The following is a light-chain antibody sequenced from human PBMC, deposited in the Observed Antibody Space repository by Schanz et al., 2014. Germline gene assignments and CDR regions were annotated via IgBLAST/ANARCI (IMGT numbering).Light chain of an antibody. CDR3: QSYDSGLSRRV. J-gene: IGLJ3*02. Sequence: QSALTQPPSASGSPGQSVTISCTGTSSDVGGYNYVSWYQQHPGKAPKVMIYEVTKRPSGVPDRFSGSKSGTSASLAITGLLAEDEADYYCQSYDSGLSRRVFGGGTKVTVL. CDR1: SSDVGGYNY. CDR2: EVT. V-gene: IGLV2-8*01.